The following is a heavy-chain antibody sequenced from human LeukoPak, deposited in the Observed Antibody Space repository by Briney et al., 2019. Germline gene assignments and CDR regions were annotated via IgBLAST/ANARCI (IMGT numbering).Heavy chain of an antibody. J-gene: IGHJ4*02. D-gene: IGHD4-11*01. V-gene: IGHV4-31*03. CDR2: IYHSGTT. CDR3: ARAVDYRNYFDY. Sequence: SETLSLTCTVSGDSMTRGGYYWSWVRQHPGKGLEWIGFIYHSGTTFYNPSLEGRAAISVHTSQNQFSLKLTSVTAADTAVYYCARAVDYRNYFDYWGQGTLVTVSS. CDR1: GDSMTRGGYY.